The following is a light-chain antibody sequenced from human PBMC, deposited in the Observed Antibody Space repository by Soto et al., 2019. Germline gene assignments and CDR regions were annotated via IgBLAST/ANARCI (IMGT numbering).Light chain of an antibody. V-gene: IGKV3-11*01. J-gene: IGKJ3*01. CDR1: QSISSS. CDR2: DAS. Sequence: ETVLTQSPAPLSLSPGERATLSCRASQSISSSLAWYQQTPGQAPRLLIYDASKRATGIPARFSGSWSGTVFTLTISSHAPEDFAFYFCQQRFTWPSFGHGTKVDIK. CDR3: QQRFTWPS.